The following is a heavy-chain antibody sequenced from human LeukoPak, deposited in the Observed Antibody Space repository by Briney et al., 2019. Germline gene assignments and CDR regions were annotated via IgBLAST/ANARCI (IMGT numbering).Heavy chain of an antibody. V-gene: IGHV1-3*01. D-gene: IGHD2-2*03. Sequence: ASVKVSCKASGYTFTSYAMHWVRQAPGQRLEWMGWINAGNGNTKYSQKFQGRVTITRDTSASTAYMELSSLRSEDTAVYYCARDGFVRPDAFDIWGQGTMVTVSS. CDR3: ARDGFVRPDAFDI. J-gene: IGHJ3*02. CDR2: INAGNGNT. CDR1: GYTFTSYA.